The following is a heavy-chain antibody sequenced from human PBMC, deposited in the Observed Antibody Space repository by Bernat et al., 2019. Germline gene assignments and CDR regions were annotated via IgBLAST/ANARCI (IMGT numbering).Heavy chain of an antibody. CDR2: IYYTGST. J-gene: IGHJ6*02. D-gene: IGHD5-18*01. CDR1: GGSVSSEDYY. Sequence: QVQLQESGPGLVKPSQTLSLTCTVSGGSVSSEDYYWSWIRQPPGKGLEWIGYIYYTGSTYYNPSLKSRVTMSLDTSKNQFSLKLSSVTAADTAVYYCASEVDTAMVGGVVWGQGTTVTVSS. CDR3: ASEVDTAMVGGVV. V-gene: IGHV4-30-4*01.